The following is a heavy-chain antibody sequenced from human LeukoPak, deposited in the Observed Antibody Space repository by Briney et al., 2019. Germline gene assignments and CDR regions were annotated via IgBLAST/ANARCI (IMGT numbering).Heavy chain of an antibody. CDR2: ISSSSSYI. CDR3: ARVGWELGLLGNFDY. V-gene: IGHV3-21*01. Sequence: SGGSLRLSCAASGFTFSSYSMNWVRQAPGKGLEWVSSISSSSSYIYYADSVKGRFTISRDNAKNSLYLQMNSLRAEDTAVYYCARVGWELGLLGNFDYWGQGTLVTVSS. J-gene: IGHJ4*02. CDR1: GFTFSSYS. D-gene: IGHD1-26*01.